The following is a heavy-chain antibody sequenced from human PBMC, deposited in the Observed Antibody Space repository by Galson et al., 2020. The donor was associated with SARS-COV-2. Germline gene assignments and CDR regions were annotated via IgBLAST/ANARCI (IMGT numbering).Heavy chain of an antibody. D-gene: IGHD3-3*01. CDR1: GFTFSNFA. Sequence: GGSLSLSCAASGFTFSNFAMTWVRQAPGKGLEWVSTISGGGGIPSYADSVKGRFTISRGNSKNTLYLQMNSLRAEDTAVYYCAKDGREWLPHYYYYYYMDVWGKGTTVTVSS. CDR2: ISGGGGIP. V-gene: IGHV3-23*01. J-gene: IGHJ6*03. CDR3: AKDGREWLPHYYYYYYMDV.